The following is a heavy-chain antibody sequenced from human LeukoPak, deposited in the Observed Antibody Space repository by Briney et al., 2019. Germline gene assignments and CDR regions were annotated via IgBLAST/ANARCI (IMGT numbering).Heavy chain of an antibody. CDR2: TYYRSKWSY. CDR1: GDSVSSNLAT. V-gene: IGHV6-1*01. D-gene: IGHD6-19*01. Sequence: SQTLSLTCAISGDSVSSNLATWNWVRQSPSRGLEWLGRTYYRSKWSYDYSLSLKSQITITPDTSKNQFSLHLNSVTPEDTAVYYCARARSALFDSWGQGTLVIVSS. CDR3: ARARSALFDS. J-gene: IGHJ4*02.